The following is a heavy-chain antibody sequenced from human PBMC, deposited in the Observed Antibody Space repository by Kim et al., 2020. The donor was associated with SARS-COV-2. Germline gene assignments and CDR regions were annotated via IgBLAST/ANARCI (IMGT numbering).Heavy chain of an antibody. J-gene: IGHJ6*02. CDR2: IDPSDSYT. Sequence: GESLKISCKGSGYSFTSYWISWVRQMPGKGLEWMGRIDPSDSYTNYSPSFQGHVTISADKSISTAYLQWSSLKASDTAMYYCASGGYTGFGESPLYYGMDVWGQGTTVTVSS. D-gene: IGHD3-10*01. V-gene: IGHV5-10-1*01. CDR1: GYSFTSYW. CDR3: ASGGYTGFGESPLYYGMDV.